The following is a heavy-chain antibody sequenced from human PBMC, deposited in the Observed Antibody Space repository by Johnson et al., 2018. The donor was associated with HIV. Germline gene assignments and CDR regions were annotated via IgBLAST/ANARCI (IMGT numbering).Heavy chain of an antibody. Sequence: QVQLVESGGGVVQPGRSLRLSCAASGFTFSTYGMHWVRQAPGKGLEWVAVMWYDGSNKYYADSVKGRFTISRDNAQNSLYLQMNSLRAGDTAVYYCARLDRRSGSYYPGAFDIWGQGTMVTVSS. CDR2: MWYDGSNK. V-gene: IGHV3-33*03. CDR3: ARLDRRSGSYYPGAFDI. D-gene: IGHD1-26*01. CDR1: GFTFSTYG. J-gene: IGHJ3*02.